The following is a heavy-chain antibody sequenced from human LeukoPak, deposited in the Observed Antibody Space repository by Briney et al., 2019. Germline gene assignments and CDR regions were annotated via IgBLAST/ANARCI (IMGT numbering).Heavy chain of an antibody. CDR2: IYYSGNT. V-gene: IGHV4-59*01. Sequence: PSETLSLTCTVSGGSINSYYWSWLRQPPGKGLEWIGYIYYSGNTNYNPSLKSRVSISIDTSKNQLSLQLSSVTAADTAVYYCARDRDSSGLRDFDLWGRGTLVTVSA. D-gene: IGHD3-22*01. CDR1: GGSINSYY. CDR3: ARDRDSSGLRDFDL. J-gene: IGHJ2*01.